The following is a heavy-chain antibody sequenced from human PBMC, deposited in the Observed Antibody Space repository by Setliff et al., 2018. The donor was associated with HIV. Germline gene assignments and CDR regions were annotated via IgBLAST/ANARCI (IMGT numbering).Heavy chain of an antibody. V-gene: IGHV4-59*01. D-gene: IGHD6-13*01. Sequence: SETLSLTCTVSGGSTSSYYWSWIRQPPGKGLEWIGNMHYSGTAYYNPSLKSRVKISVDTSKNQFSLKLSSVTAADTAVYYCASSYSSSWSYFDYWGQGTLVTVSS. CDR1: GGSTSSYY. J-gene: IGHJ4*02. CDR3: ASSYSSSWSYFDY. CDR2: MHYSGTA.